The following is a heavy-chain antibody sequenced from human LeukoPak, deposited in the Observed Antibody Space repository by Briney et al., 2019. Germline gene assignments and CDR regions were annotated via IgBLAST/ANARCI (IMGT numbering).Heavy chain of an antibody. V-gene: IGHV3-48*03. CDR2: ISSSGSSI. CDR3: ARDGSYSNGWPYFDY. Sequence: QPGGSLRLSCAASGFTFSSFEMNWVRQAPGKGLEWISYISSSGSSIYQADSVKGRFTISRDNSKNSLYLQMNCLRAEDTAVYYCARDGSYSNGWPYFDYWGQGTLVTVSS. CDR1: GFTFSSFE. D-gene: IGHD6-19*01. J-gene: IGHJ4*02.